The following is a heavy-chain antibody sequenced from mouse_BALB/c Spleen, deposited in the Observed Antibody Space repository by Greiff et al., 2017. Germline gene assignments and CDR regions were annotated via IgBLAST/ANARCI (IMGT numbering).Heavy chain of an antibody. CDR1: GYTFTDYA. D-gene: IGHD1-1*01. V-gene: IGHV1S137*01. CDR3: ARDYGSSYVWFAY. CDR2: ISTYYGDA. Sequence: QVQLQQSGTVLARPGASVKMSCKGSGYTFTDYAMHWVKQSHAKSLEWIGVISTYYGDASYNQKFKGKATMTVDKSSSTAYMELARLTSEDSAIYYCARDYGSSYVWFAYWGQGTLVTVSA. J-gene: IGHJ3*01.